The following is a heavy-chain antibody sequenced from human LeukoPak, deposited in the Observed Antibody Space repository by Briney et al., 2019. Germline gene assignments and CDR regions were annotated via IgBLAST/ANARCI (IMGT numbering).Heavy chain of an antibody. CDR1: GFTFSSYG. CDR3: AKAAIIMVRGIMHYFDY. D-gene: IGHD3-10*01. CDR2: ISYDGTNK. V-gene: IGHV3-30*18. Sequence: PVRSLRLSCAASGFTFSSYGMHWVRQAPGKGRGWVAVISYDGTNKYYGDPLKGRFTNARDNSKNTLYLQMNSLRAEDTAVYYCAKAAIIMVRGIMHYFDYWGQGTLVTVSS. J-gene: IGHJ4*02.